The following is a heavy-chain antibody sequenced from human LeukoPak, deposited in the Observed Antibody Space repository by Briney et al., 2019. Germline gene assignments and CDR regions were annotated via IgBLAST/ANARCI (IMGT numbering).Heavy chain of an antibody. CDR2: IYYSGST. CDR3: ARARNYYDSSDYYYEGDAFDI. CDR1: GDSINNYY. J-gene: IGHJ3*02. V-gene: IGHV4-59*01. D-gene: IGHD3-22*01. Sequence: TSSETLSLTCSVSGDSINNYYWSWIRQPPGKGLEWIGYIYYSGSTNYNPSLKSRVTISVDTSKNQFSLKLSSATAADTAVYYCARARNYYDSSDYYYEGDAFDIWGQGTMVTVSS.